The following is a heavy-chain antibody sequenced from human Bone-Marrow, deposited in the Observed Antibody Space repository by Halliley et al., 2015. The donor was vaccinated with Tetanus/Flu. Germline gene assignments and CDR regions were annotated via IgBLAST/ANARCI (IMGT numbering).Heavy chain of an antibody. CDR3: AKDDKGGLEWLIVGDFGGMDV. V-gene: IGHV3-23*01. Sequence: ADPVRGRFTISRDNSKNTLFLQMNSLRADDTAVYYCAKDDKGGLEWLIVGDFGGMDVWGQGTTVTVSS. J-gene: IGHJ6*02. D-gene: IGHD3-3*01.